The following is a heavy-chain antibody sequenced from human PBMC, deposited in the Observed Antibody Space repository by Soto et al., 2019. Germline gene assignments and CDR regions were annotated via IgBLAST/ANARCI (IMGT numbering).Heavy chain of an antibody. CDR1: GFTVSSSY. CDR3: AILDLPGHSFDY. Sequence: PGGSLRLSCAASGFTVSSSYMSWVRQAPGKGLEWVSVIYGGGSTYYADSVKGRFTVSRDNSKNTLYLQMNSLRDEDTAIYFCAILDLPGHSFDYWGQGTLVTVSS. J-gene: IGHJ4*02. CDR2: IYGGGST. V-gene: IGHV3-53*01.